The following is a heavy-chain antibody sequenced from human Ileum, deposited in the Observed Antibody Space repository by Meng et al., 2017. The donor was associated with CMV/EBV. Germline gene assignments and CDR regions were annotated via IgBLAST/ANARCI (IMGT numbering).Heavy chain of an antibody. D-gene: IGHD5-24*01. Sequence: QAQLQQWGSGLLEPSETLSLTCAVYGGSFSGYYWSWIRQPPGKGLEWIGEINHSGSTNYNPSLKSRVTISVDTSKNQFSLKLSSVTAADTAVYYCVRGRRDGYNNPPLDYWGQGTLVTVSS. CDR3: VRGRRDGYNNPPLDY. J-gene: IGHJ4*02. CDR2: INHSGST. V-gene: IGHV4-34*01. CDR1: GGSFSGYY.